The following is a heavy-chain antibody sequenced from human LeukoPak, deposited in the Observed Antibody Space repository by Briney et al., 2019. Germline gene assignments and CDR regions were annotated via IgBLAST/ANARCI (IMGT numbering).Heavy chain of an antibody. Sequence: ASVKVSCKASGYTFTSYDINWVRQATGQGLEWMGWMNPNSGNTGYAQKFQGRVTMTRNTSISTAYMELSSLSSEDTAVYYCARESSGWGNYYYYGMDVWGQGTTVTVSS. V-gene: IGHV1-8*01. J-gene: IGHJ6*02. D-gene: IGHD6-19*01. CDR1: GYTFTSYD. CDR2: MNPNSGNT. CDR3: ARESSGWGNYYYYGMDV.